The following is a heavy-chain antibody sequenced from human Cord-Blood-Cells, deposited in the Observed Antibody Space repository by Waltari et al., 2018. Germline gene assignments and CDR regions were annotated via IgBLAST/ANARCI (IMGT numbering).Heavy chain of an antibody. CDR1: GYTITELS. CDR3: ATAPSSPYSSSWVYFDY. CDR2: FDPEDGET. D-gene: IGHD6-13*01. J-gene: IGHJ4*02. V-gene: IGHV1-24*01. Sequence: QVQLVQSGAEVKKPGASVKVPCTVSGYTITELSMHWVRQARGKGLEWMGGFDPEDGETIYAQKFQGRVTMTEDTSTDTAYMELSSLRSEDTAVYYCATAPSSPYSSSWVYFDYWGQGTLVTVSS.